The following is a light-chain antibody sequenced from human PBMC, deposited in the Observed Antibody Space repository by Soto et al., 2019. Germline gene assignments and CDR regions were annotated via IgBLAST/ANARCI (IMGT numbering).Light chain of an antibody. V-gene: IGKV1-5*03. Sequence: DIQMTQSPSTLSASVGDRVTITCRASQSVSSWVAWYHLKPGKAPKLLIYKASTLETGVPSRFSGSGSRTEFTLTISSLQPYDFATYYCQHYASFSGTFGQGTKVEIK. J-gene: IGKJ1*01. CDR1: QSVSSW. CDR2: KAS. CDR3: QHYASFSGT.